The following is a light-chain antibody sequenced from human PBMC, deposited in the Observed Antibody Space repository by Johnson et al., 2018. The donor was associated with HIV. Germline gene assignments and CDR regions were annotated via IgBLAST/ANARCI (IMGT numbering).Light chain of an antibody. J-gene: IGLJ1*01. CDR3: GTWESSLSGTDV. V-gene: IGLV1-51*01. CDR1: NSNIGNNY. CDR2: DNN. Sequence: QSVLTQPPSVSAAPGQKVTISCSGSNSNIGNNYVSWYQQFPGTAPKLLIYDNNKRPSGIPDRFSGSKSGTSATLGITGLQTGDEAEYYCGTWESSLSGTDVFGTEPKFTVL.